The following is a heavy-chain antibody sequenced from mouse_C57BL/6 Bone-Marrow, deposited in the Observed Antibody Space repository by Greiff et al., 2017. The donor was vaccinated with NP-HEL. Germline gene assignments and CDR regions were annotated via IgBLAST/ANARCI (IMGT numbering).Heavy chain of an antibody. Sequence: VKLMESGPGLVAPSQSLSITCTVSGFSLTSYAISWVRQPPGKGLAWLGVIWTGGGTNYNSALNSRLSISKDNTNSQVCLKMNSLQTDDTDRYYCASRYYYGRYWYYGVWGTGTTVTASS. V-gene: IGHV2-9-1*01. CDR1: GFSLTSYA. CDR2: IWTGGGT. J-gene: IGHJ1*03. D-gene: IGHD1-1*01. CDR3: ASRYYYGRYWYYGV.